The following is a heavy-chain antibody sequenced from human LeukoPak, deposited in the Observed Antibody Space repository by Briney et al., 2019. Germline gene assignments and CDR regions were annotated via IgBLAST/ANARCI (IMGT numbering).Heavy chain of an antibody. Sequence: GGSLRLSCAASGFTFTIFGLNWVRQAPGKGPEWVSYIDARSGITYYADSVQGRFTISRDDARESVFLQMDGLRVDDTAVYYCASDSSGWAFDYWGQGTLVTVSS. CDR2: IDARSGIT. CDR1: GFTFTIFG. D-gene: IGHD6-19*01. V-gene: IGHV3-48*01. CDR3: ASDSSGWAFDY. J-gene: IGHJ4*02.